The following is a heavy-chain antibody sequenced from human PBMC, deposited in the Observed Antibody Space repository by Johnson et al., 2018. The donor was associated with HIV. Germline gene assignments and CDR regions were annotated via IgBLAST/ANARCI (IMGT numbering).Heavy chain of an antibody. D-gene: IGHD3-16*02. V-gene: IGHV3-23*04. Sequence: VLLVESGGGVVQPGGSLRLSCAASRFTFRIYAMTWVRQAPGKGLEWVSSISADGDSTYYAASVKGRFTISRDNPKNTFYLQMNSLRAGDTAVYYCARARVITFGGVIVRVGAFDIWGQGTMVTVSS. CDR3: ARARVITFGGVIVRVGAFDI. CDR2: ISADGDST. J-gene: IGHJ3*02. CDR1: RFTFRIYA.